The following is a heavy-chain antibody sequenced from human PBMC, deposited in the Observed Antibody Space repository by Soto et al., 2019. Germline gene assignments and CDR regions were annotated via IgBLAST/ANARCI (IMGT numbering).Heavy chain of an antibody. CDR1: GFTFSSYG. CDR3: AKDRYGDYEFDY. D-gene: IGHD4-17*01. CDR2: ISYDGSNK. Sequence: GGSLRLSCAASGFTFSSYGMHWVRQAPGKGLEWVAVISYDGSNKYYADSVKGRFTISRDNSKNTLYLQMNSLRAEDTAVYYCAKDRYGDYEFDYWGQGTLVTVSS. V-gene: IGHV3-30*18. J-gene: IGHJ4*02.